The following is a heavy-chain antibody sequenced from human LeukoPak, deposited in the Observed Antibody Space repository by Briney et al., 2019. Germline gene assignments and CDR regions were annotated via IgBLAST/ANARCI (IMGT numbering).Heavy chain of an antibody. CDR3: AIIGVITAAGFNWFDP. D-gene: IGHD6-13*01. CDR1: GYTFTSYY. CDR2: INPSDGST. V-gene: IGHV1-46*01. J-gene: IGHJ5*02. Sequence: ASVKVSCKASGYTFTSYYMHWVRQAPGQGLEWMGIINPSDGSTSYAQKFQGRVTMTRDTSTSTDYMELSSLRSEDTAVYYCAIIGVITAAGFNWFDPWGQGTLVTVSS.